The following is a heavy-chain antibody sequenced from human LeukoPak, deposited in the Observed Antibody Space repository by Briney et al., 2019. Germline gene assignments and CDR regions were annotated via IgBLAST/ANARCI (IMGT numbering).Heavy chain of an antibody. CDR3: TTDGWTVDVFDI. Sequence: KAGGSLRLSCAASGFTLSNAWLRWVRQAPGKGLEWVGRIKRKTDGGTTDYAAPVKGRFTISRDDSKNTLYLQMNSLNPEDTAVYYCTTDGWTVDVFDIWGQGTMVTVSS. D-gene: IGHD2-15*01. V-gene: IGHV3-15*01. CDR1: GFTLSNAW. J-gene: IGHJ3*02. CDR2: IKRKTDGGTT.